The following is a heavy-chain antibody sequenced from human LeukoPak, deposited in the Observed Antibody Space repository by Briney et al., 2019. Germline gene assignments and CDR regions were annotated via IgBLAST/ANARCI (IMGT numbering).Heavy chain of an antibody. CDR2: ISSSGSTI. CDR3: ARPNPYCGGDCYFDY. Sequence: PGGSLRLSCAASGFTFSSYEMNWVRQAPGKGLEWVSYISSSGSTIYYADSVKGRFTISRDNAKNPLYLQMNSLRAEDTAVYYCARPNPYCGGDCYFDYWGQGTLVTVSS. V-gene: IGHV3-48*03. D-gene: IGHD2-21*02. J-gene: IGHJ4*02. CDR1: GFTFSSYE.